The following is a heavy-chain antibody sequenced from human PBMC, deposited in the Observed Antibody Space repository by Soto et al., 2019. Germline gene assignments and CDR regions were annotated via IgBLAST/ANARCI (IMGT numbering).Heavy chain of an antibody. CDR2: INNDGSTT. D-gene: IGHD6-19*01. J-gene: IGHJ3*02. V-gene: IGHV3-74*01. CDR3: AALRDVGWALDAFDI. CDR1: GFTFSSCW. Sequence: EVQLVESGGGLVQSGGYRRLSCAASGFTFSSCWMHWVRQVPGKGLVWVSRINNDGSTTTYADSVKGRFTISRDNAKNTLFLQMNSLRAEDTALYYCAALRDVGWALDAFDIWGQGTMVTVSS.